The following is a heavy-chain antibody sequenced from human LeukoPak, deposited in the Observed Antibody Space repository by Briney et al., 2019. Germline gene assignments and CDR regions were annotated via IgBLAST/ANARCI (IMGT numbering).Heavy chain of an antibody. CDR2: IIDSGST. V-gene: IGHV4-4*02. CDR3: ATYGPTSGGYTFEY. Sequence: NPSETLSLTCAVSGGSISSGYWWSWVRQPPMKGLEWIGEIIDSGSTNYNPSLKGRITISLDKTKNQFSLNVNSMTAADTAVYYCATYGPTSGGYTFEYWGQGILVTVSS. D-gene: IGHD2-15*01. J-gene: IGHJ4*02. CDR1: GGSISSGYW.